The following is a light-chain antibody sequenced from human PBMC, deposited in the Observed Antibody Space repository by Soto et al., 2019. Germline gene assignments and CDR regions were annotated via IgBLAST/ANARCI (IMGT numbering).Light chain of an antibody. V-gene: IGKV3-20*01. CDR1: QGIGDT. J-gene: IGKJ4*01. Sequence: EVVIRQSPATLSVSPGEGATLSCRASQGIGDTLAWYQHKPGQTPRLLIYGASSRATGIPDRFSGSGSGTDFTLTISRLEPEDFAVYYCQQYGSSPVTFGGGTKVDIK. CDR2: GAS. CDR3: QQYGSSPVT.